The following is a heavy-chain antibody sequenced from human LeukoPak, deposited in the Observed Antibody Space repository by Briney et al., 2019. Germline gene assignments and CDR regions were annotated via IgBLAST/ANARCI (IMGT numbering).Heavy chain of an antibody. Sequence: SETLSLTCTVSGGSISSYYWSWIRQPAGEGLEWIGRIYTSGSTNYNPSLKSRVTMSVDTSKNQFSLKLSSVTAADTAVYYCARESSGWGQYYFDYWGQGTLVTVSS. CDR1: GGSISSYY. D-gene: IGHD6-19*01. CDR3: ARESSGWGQYYFDY. V-gene: IGHV4-4*07. J-gene: IGHJ4*02. CDR2: IYTSGST.